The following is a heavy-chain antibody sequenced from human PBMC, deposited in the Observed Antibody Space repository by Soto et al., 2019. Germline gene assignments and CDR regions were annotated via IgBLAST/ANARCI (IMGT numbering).Heavy chain of an antibody. V-gene: IGHV4-34*01. CDR1: GGSFSGYY. CDR2: IXXXXXT. Sequence: SETLSLTCAVYGGSFSGYYWSWIRQPPGKGLXXIXXIXXXXXTXXXPSLKSRVPISVDTSKNQFYLKLSSVTAADTAVYYCARRAHDYSFFWGQGTLVTAS. CDR3: ARRAHDYSFF. D-gene: IGHD4-4*01. J-gene: IGHJ4*02.